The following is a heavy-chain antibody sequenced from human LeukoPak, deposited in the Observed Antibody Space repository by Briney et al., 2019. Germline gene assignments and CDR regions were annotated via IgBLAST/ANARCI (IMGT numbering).Heavy chain of an antibody. V-gene: IGHV4-4*07. CDR2: IYTSGST. CDR3: ARVHYYDSSGYVDY. CDR1: GGSISSYY. Sequence: SETLSLTRTVSGGSISSYYWSWIRQPAGKGLEWIGRIYTSGSTNYNPSLKSRVTMSVDTSKNQFSLKLSSVTAADTAVYYCARVHYYDSSGYVDYWGQETLVTVSS. D-gene: IGHD3-22*01. J-gene: IGHJ4*02.